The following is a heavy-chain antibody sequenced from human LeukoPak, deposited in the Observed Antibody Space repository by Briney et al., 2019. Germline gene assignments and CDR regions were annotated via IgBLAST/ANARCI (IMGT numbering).Heavy chain of an antibody. CDR2: ISAYNGNT. CDR1: GYTFTSYG. Sequence: ASVKVSCKASGYTFTSYGISWVRQAPGQGLEWMGWISAYNGNTNYAQKLQGRVTMTTDTSTSTAYMELRSLRSDETAVYYCAADMRGSVTPDYWGQGTLVTVSS. CDR3: AADMRGSVTPDY. J-gene: IGHJ4*02. V-gene: IGHV1-18*01. D-gene: IGHD4-17*01.